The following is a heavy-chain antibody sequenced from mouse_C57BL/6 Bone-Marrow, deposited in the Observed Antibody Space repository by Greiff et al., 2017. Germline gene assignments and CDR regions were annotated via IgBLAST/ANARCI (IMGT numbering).Heavy chain of an antibody. V-gene: IGHV14-2*01. CDR1: GFNIKDYY. D-gene: IGHD2-1*01. CDR2: IDPEDGET. J-gene: IGHJ4*01. Sequence: VQLQQSGAELVKPGASVKLSCTASGFNIKDYYMHWVKQRTEQGLEWIGRIDPEDGETKYAPKFQGKATITADTSSNTAYMPLSSLTSEDTAVYYCAFYYCNSYYYAMAYWGQGTSVTVSS. CDR3: AFYYCNSYYYAMAY.